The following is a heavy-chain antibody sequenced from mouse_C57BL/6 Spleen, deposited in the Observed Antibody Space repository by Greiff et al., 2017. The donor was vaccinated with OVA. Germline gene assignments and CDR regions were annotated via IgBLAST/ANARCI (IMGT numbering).Heavy chain of an antibody. J-gene: IGHJ2*01. D-gene: IGHD3-3*01. Sequence: EVKLMESGGGLVKPGGSLKLSCAASGFTFSSYAMSWVRQTPEKRLEWVATISDGGSYTYYPDNVKGRFTISRDNAKNNRYLQMSHLKSEDTAMYYCARDRGEFDYWGKGTTLTVSS. CDR1: GFTFSSYA. CDR3: ARDRGEFDY. V-gene: IGHV5-4*01. CDR2: ISDGGSYT.